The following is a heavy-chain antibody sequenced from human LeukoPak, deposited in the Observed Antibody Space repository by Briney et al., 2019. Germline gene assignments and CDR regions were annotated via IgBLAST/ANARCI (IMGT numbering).Heavy chain of an antibody. CDR1: GYTFTSYD. CDR3: ARVYCASTSCHTFYYCYGMDV. J-gene: IGHJ6*02. D-gene: IGHD2-2*01. CDR2: MNPNSGNT. V-gene: IGHV1-8*01. Sequence: ASVKVSCKASGYTFTSYDISWVRQATGQGLEWMGWMNPNSGNTGYAQRFQGRVTMARNAFISTAYMELSSLSSEDTAVYYCARVYCASTSCHTFYYCYGMDVWGQGTTVTVSS.